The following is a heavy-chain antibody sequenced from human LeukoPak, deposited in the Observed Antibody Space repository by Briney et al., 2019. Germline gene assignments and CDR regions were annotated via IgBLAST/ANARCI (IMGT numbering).Heavy chain of an antibody. CDR3: ARHRLARGRLTAFDI. CDR1: GGSISSSSYY. J-gene: IGHJ3*02. D-gene: IGHD3-10*01. CDR2: IYYSGST. V-gene: IGHV4-39*01. Sequence: PSETLSLTCTVSGGSISSSSYYWGWIRQPPGKGLEWIGSIYYSGSTYCNPSLKSRVTISLDTSKNQFSLRLSSVTAADTAVYYCARHRLARGRLTAFDIWGQGTMVTVSS.